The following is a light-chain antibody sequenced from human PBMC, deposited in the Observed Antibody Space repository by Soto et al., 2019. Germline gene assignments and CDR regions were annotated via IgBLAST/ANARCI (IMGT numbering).Light chain of an antibody. CDR1: SSDVGGYNY. CDR2: EVS. J-gene: IGLJ1*01. Sequence: HSALTQPASVSGSPGQSITISCTGTSSDVGGYNYVSWYQQRPGKAPKLMIYEVSNRPSGVSNRFSGSKSGNTASLTISGLQAEDEADYYCSSYTSRSTLDYVFGSGTKVTVL. V-gene: IGLV2-14*01. CDR3: SSYTSRSTLDYV.